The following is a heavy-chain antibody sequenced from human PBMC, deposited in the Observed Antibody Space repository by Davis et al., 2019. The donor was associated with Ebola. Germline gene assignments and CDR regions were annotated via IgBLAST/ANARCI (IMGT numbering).Heavy chain of an antibody. V-gene: IGHV3-21*05. Sequence: SLNLSCAASGSTFSRYSMHWVRQAPGKRLECVSYISSISSAMYYADSVTGRFTISRDNANNSLYLQMTSLRAEDTAVYYCARDNSGGSGFYYYYYGMDVWGQGTTVTVSS. CDR2: ISSISSAM. CDR3: ARDNSGGSGFYYYYYGMDV. D-gene: IGHD3-10*01. CDR1: GSTFSRYS. J-gene: IGHJ6*02.